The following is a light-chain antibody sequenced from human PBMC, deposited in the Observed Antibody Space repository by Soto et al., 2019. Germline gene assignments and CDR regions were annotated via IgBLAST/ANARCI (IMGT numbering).Light chain of an antibody. V-gene: IGKV1-5*01. CDR3: KHFAKYSK. CDR1: HNIERW. J-gene: IGKJ1*01. CDR2: GAT. Sequence: HITQSPSTLSSAVGDRVTITCLASHNIERWMAWYQQKPGRAPSLLIFGATTLNYGVPSRFSRGGPGTELTLTINRLQNDDFANHQRKHFAKYSKFGQGNQVDIK.